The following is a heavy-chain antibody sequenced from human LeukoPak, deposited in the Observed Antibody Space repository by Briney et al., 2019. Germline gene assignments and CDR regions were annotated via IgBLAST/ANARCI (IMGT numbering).Heavy chain of an antibody. Sequence: GVSLRLSCAASGFPFSTSSMNWVRQAPGKGLEWVSSISSAGSYLYYADSVRGRFIISRDNAKNSLFLQMHRLRAEDTAVYYCARTRITMIVGLASRFDYWGQGTLVIVSS. J-gene: IGHJ4*02. CDR3: ARTRITMIVGLASRFDY. CDR2: ISSAGSYL. D-gene: IGHD3-22*01. CDR1: GFPFSTSS. V-gene: IGHV3-21*01.